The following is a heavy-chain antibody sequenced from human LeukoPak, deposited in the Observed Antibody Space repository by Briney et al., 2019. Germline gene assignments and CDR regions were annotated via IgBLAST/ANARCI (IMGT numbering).Heavy chain of an antibody. CDR3: ARILAHFGSGSYFDY. Sequence: ESGPTLVKPTQTLTLTCTFSGFSLSTSGVGVGWIRQPPGKALEWLALIYWDDDKRYSPSLKSRLTITEDTSKNQVVLTMTNMDPVDTATYYCARILAHFGSGSYFDYWGQGTLVTVSS. CDR2: IYWDDDK. V-gene: IGHV2-5*02. J-gene: IGHJ4*02. CDR1: GFSLSTSGVG. D-gene: IGHD3-10*01.